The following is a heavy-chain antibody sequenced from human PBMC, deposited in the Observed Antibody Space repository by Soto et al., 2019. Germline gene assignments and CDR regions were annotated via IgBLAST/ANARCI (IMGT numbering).Heavy chain of an antibody. V-gene: IGHV1-18*01. CDR1: GYTFTSSG. CDR3: ARDRALELGDY. J-gene: IGHJ4*02. D-gene: IGHD1-26*01. Sequence: QVQLVRSGAEVKKPGASVKVSCKASGYTFTSSGFSWVRQAPGQGLEWMGWISAYNGHTNYARTLQGRVTMTTDTSTSTAAMELRSLRSDDTAVYYWARDRALELGDYWGQGTLVTVSS. CDR2: ISAYNGHT.